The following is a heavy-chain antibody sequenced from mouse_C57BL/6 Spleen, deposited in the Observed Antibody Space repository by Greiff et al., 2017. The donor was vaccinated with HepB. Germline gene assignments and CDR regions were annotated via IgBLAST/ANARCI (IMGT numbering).Heavy chain of an antibody. Sequence: VKLMESGPELVKPGASVKISCKASGYAFSSSWMNWVKQRPGKGLEWIGRIYPGDGDTNYNGKFKGKATLTADKSSRTAYMQLSSLTSEDSAVYFCARSYDYEAMDYWGQGTSVTVSS. J-gene: IGHJ4*01. CDR2: IYPGDGDT. CDR1: GYAFSSSW. CDR3: ARSYDYEAMDY. D-gene: IGHD2-10*02. V-gene: IGHV1-82*01.